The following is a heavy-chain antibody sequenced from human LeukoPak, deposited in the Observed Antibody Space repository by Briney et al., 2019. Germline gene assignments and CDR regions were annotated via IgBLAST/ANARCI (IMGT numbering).Heavy chain of an antibody. CDR3: AREYGDYVYY. Sequence: GGSLRLSCAASGFTLSSNYLRWVCQAPGKGLEWVSVIYSGGTTYYADSVKGRFTISRDNSKNTLYLQMNSLRAEDTAVYYCAREYGDYVYYWGQGTLVTVSS. CDR2: IYSGGTT. J-gene: IGHJ4*02. D-gene: IGHD4-17*01. CDR1: GFTLSSNY. V-gene: IGHV3-66*01.